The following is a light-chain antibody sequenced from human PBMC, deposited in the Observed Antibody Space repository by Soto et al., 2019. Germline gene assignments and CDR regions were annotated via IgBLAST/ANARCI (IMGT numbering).Light chain of an antibody. J-gene: IGKJ3*01. CDR3: QQSYSTPLFA. Sequence: DIQMTQSPSSLSASVGDRVTITCRASQTISSYLNWYQQKPGKAPNLLIYATSSLESGVPSRFSGSGSGTDFTLTISSVQPEDFATYYCQQSYSTPLFAFGPGTKVDIK. CDR1: QTISSY. V-gene: IGKV1-39*01. CDR2: ATS.